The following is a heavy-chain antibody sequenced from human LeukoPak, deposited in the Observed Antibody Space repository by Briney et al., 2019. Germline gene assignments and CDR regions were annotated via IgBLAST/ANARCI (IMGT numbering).Heavy chain of an antibody. Sequence: GGSLRLSCAASGFTFSSYEMNWVRQAPGKGLEWVSYISSSGSTIYYADSVKGRFTISRDNAKNSLYLQMNSLRAEDTAVYYCARTRWGYNWFDPWGQGTLVTVSS. V-gene: IGHV3-48*03. J-gene: IGHJ5*02. CDR3: ARTRWGYNWFDP. D-gene: IGHD4-23*01. CDR2: ISSSGSTI. CDR1: GFTFSSYE.